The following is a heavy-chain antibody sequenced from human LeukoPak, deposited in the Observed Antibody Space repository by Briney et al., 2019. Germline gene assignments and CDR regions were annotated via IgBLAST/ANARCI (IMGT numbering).Heavy chain of an antibody. Sequence: VASVKVSCKASGYTFTGYYMHWVRQAPGQGLEWMGWINPNSGGTNYAQKFQGRVTMTRDTSISTAYMELSRLRSDDTAVYYCARGMWLVNDAFDIWGQGTMVTVSS. D-gene: IGHD6-19*01. CDR1: GYTFTGYY. CDR2: INPNSGGT. V-gene: IGHV1-2*02. J-gene: IGHJ3*02. CDR3: ARGMWLVNDAFDI.